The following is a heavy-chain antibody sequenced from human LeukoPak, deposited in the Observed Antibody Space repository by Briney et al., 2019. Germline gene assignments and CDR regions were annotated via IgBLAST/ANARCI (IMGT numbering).Heavy chain of an antibody. V-gene: IGHV4-59*01. J-gene: IGHJ5*02. CDR1: GGSISNYY. CDR3: ARTRISGWFDP. D-gene: IGHD2-15*01. Sequence: SETLSLTCTVSGGSISNYYWSWIRQPPGKGLEWIGYIYYSGSTNYNPSLKSRVTISVDTSKNQFSLKLSSVTAADTAVYYCARTRISGWFDPWGQGTLVTVSS. CDR2: IYYSGST.